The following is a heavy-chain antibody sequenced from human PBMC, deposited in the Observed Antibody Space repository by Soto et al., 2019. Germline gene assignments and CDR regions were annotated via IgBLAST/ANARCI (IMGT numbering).Heavy chain of an antibody. CDR1: GDSVSSDRAA. D-gene: IGHD3-3*01. J-gene: IGHJ5*02. CDR2: TYYRSKWYN. CDR3: AREGFLSIYSPYSCFDP. Sequence: SQTLSLTCAISGDSVSSDRAAWNWIRQSLSRGLEWLGRTYYRSKWYNDYAVSVKSRITISADTSNNQFSLRLNSVTPEDTAVYYCAREGFLSIYSPYSCFDPWGQGXLVTVSS. V-gene: IGHV6-1*01.